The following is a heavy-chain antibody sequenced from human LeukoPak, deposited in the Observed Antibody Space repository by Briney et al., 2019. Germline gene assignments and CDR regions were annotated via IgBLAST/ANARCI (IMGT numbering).Heavy chain of an antibody. D-gene: IGHD1-26*01. V-gene: IGHV3-74*01. CDR1: GFTFSNDW. J-gene: IGHJ4*02. CDR3: ARGRGGSYHY. CDR2: INTDGSTT. Sequence: GGSLRLSCAASGFTFSNDWMHWVRQAPGKGLVWVSRINTDGSTTTYADSVKGRFTISRDNAKNTLYLQMNSLRVEDTAVYYCARGRGGSYHYWAQGTLVTVSS.